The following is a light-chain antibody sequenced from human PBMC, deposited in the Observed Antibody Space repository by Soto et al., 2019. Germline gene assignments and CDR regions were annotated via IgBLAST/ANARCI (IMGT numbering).Light chain of an antibody. CDR3: FSYTANDNWV. Sequence: QSALTQPHSVSGSPGQSVTISCTGTNSDVGRYNSVSWYQQLPGKAPKIIISAVRQRPSGVPDRFSGSKSGNTASLTISGLQADDEADYFCFSYTANDNWVFGGGTKLPVL. CDR1: NSDVGRYNS. CDR2: AVR. J-gene: IGLJ3*02. V-gene: IGLV2-11*01.